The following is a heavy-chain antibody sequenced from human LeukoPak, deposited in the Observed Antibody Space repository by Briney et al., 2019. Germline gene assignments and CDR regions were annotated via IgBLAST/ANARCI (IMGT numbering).Heavy chain of an antibody. V-gene: IGHV3-23*01. CDR2: ISGSGGST. CDR1: GFTFSSNA. D-gene: IGHD1-14*01. Sequence: GGSLRLSCTASGFTFSSNAMTWVRQAPGKGLEWVSAISGSGGSTDYADSVKGRFIISRDNSNNTLYLRMNSLRAEDTAVYYCAKGNLLSSLDYWGQGTLVTVSS. J-gene: IGHJ4*02. CDR3: AKGNLLSSLDY.